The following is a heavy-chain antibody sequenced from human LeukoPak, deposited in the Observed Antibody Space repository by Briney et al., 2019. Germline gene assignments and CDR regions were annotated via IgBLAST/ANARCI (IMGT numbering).Heavy chain of an antibody. CDR1: GYTFNKHG. CDR3: ARGRWPGGGDWSVDY. Sequence: ASVKVSCKASGYTFNKHGISWVRQAPGQGLEWMGLLNPIGGSTSYAQKFQGRVTMTRDTSTNTVYMELSSLRSEDTALYYCARGRWPGGGDWSVDYWGQGTLVTVSS. V-gene: IGHV1-46*02. D-gene: IGHD2-21*02. J-gene: IGHJ4*02. CDR2: LNPIGGST.